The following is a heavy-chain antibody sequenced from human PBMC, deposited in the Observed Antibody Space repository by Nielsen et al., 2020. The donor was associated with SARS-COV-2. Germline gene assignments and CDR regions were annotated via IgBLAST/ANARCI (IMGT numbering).Heavy chain of an antibody. CDR1: GYTFTSYG. Sequence: ASVKVSCKASGYTFTSYGINWVRQAPGQGLEWMGRINPNSGGTNYAQKFQGRVTMTRDTSISTAYMELSRLRSDDTAVYYCARNRLQFGPFDPWGQGTLVTVSS. D-gene: IGHD1/OR15-1a*01. V-gene: IGHV1-2*06. J-gene: IGHJ5*02. CDR2: INPNSGGT. CDR3: ARNRLQFGPFDP.